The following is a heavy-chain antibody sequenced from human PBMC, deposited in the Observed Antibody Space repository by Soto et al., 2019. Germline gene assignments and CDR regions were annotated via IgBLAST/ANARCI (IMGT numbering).Heavy chain of an antibody. CDR2: IIPIIGTA. Sequence: SVKVSCKASGYTFTSYGISWVRQAPGQGLEWMGWIIPIIGTANYTQKFQGRVTITADESTSTAYMELSSLRSEDTAVYYCARDRVYRYSYGLRCYGMDVWGQGTTVTVSS. J-gene: IGHJ6*02. CDR3: ARDRVYRYSYGLRCYGMDV. CDR1: GYTFTSYG. V-gene: IGHV1-69*13. D-gene: IGHD5-18*01.